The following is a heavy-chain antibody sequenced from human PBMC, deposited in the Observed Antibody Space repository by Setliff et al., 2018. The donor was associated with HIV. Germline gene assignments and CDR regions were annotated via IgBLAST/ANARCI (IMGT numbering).Heavy chain of an antibody. CDR3: ARTGHYYYYYMDV. J-gene: IGHJ6*03. Sequence: GGSLRLSCAASGFTFSNSWMHWVRQAPGKGLVWVSRINTDGSSATYADSVKGRFTISRDNAKNSLYLQMNSLRAEDTAVYYCARTGHYYYYYMDVWGKGTTVTVSS. V-gene: IGHV3-74*03. CDR2: INTDGSSA. CDR1: GFTFSNSW.